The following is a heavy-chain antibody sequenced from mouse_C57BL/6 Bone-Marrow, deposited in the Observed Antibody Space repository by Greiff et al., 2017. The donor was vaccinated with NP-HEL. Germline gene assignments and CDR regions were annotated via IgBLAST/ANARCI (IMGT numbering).Heavy chain of an antibody. Sequence: VQLQQSGAELVRPGTSVKVSCKASGYAFTNYLIEWVKQRPGQGLEWIGVINPGSGGTNYNEKFKGKATLTADKSSSTAYMQLSSLTSEDSAVDFCAKGDGYLYAMDYGGQGTSVTVSS. CDR3: AKGDGYLYAMDY. CDR1: GYAFTNYL. D-gene: IGHD2-3*01. V-gene: IGHV1-54*01. J-gene: IGHJ4*01. CDR2: INPGSGGT.